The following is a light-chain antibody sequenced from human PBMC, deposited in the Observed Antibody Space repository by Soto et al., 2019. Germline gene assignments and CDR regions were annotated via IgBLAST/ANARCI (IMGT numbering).Light chain of an antibody. CDR2: GVS. Sequence: QSALTQPASVSGSPGQSITISCVGTNSDIGSYTSVSWFQHHPGTAPKLMISGVSNRPSGVSGRVSGSKSGHTASLIISGIHDEDEATYYCSSFTRSSTVVFGGGTKVTAL. CDR3: SSFTRSSTVV. V-gene: IGLV2-14*03. CDR1: NSDIGSYTS. J-gene: IGLJ2*01.